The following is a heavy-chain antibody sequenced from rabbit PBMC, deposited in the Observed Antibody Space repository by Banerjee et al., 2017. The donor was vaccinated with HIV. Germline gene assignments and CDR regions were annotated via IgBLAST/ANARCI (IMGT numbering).Heavy chain of an antibody. V-gene: IGHV1S45*01. D-gene: IGHD8-1*01. Sequence: QEQLEESGGDLVKPEGSLTLTCTASGFSFSSSYYICWVRQAPGKGLEWIACINTSTGNTVYATWAKGRFTISKTSWTTVTLQMTSLTAADTATYFCARAGNSYPDWLDLWGPGTLVTVS. CDR1: GFSFSSSYY. CDR3: ARAGNSYPDWLDL. J-gene: IGHJ5*01. CDR2: INTSTGNT.